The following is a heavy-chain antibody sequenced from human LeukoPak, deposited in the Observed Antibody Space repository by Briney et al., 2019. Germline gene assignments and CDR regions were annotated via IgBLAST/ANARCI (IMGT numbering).Heavy chain of an antibody. V-gene: IGHV4-61*01. J-gene: IGHJ4*02. Sequence: SETLSLTCTVSGGSVSSGSFYWSWLRRPPGKGLEWIGYIYYSGSTNYNPSLKSRVTISVDTSKNRFSLKLSSVTAADTAVYYCAGSLNYWGQGTLVTVSS. CDR1: GGSVSSGSFY. CDR3: AGSLNY. CDR2: IYYSGST.